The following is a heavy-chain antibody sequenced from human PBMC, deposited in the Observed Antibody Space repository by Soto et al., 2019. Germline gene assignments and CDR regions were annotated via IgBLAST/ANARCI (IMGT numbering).Heavy chain of an antibody. J-gene: IGHJ3*02. CDR3: AREGRGDAHDAFDI. CDR2: IIPILGIA. D-gene: IGHD2-21*02. V-gene: IGHV1-69*08. CDR1: GGTFSSYT. Sequence: QVQLVQSGAEVKKPGSSVKVSCKASGGTFSSYTISWVRQAPGQGLEWMGRIIPILGIANYALKFQGRVTITADKSTSTAYMELSSLRSEDTAVYYCAREGRGDAHDAFDIWGQGTMVTVSS.